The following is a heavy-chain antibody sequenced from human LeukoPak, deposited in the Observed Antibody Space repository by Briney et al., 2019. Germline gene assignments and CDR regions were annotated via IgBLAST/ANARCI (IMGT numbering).Heavy chain of an antibody. CDR3: ARVSGGDHYYYYYMDV. Sequence: SSQTLSLTCTVSGGSISSGDYYWSWIRQPPGKGLEWIGYIYYSGSTYYNPSLESRVTISVDTSKNQFSLKLSSVTAADTAVYYCARVSGGDHYYYYYMDVWGKGTTVTVSS. D-gene: IGHD2-21*01. CDR1: GGSISSGDYY. J-gene: IGHJ6*03. CDR2: IYYSGST. V-gene: IGHV4-30-4*08.